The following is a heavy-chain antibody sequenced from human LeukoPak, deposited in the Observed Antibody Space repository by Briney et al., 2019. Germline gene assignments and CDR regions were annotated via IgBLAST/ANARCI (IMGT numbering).Heavy chain of an antibody. V-gene: IGHV3-30-3*01. J-gene: IGHJ4*02. CDR1: GFTFSSYA. CDR2: ISYDGSNK. CDR3: ARPAYPRMIAARPMGGDY. Sequence: PGGSLRLSCAASGFTFSSYAMHWVRQAPGKGLEWVAVISYDGSNKYYADSVKGRFTISRDNSKNTLYLQMNSLRAEDTAVYYCARPAYPRMIAARPMGGDYWGQGTLVTVSS. D-gene: IGHD6-6*01.